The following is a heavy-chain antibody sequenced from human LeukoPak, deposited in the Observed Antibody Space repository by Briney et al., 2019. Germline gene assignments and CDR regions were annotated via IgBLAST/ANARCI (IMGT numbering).Heavy chain of an antibody. Sequence: SVKVSCKASGGTFSSYAISWVRQAPGQGLEWMGGIIPIFGTANYAQKFQGRVTITADESTSTAYMELSSLRSEDTAVYYCARVWSLANYDYYYYMDVWGKGTTVTVSS. J-gene: IGHJ6*03. CDR2: IIPIFGTA. V-gene: IGHV1-69*13. CDR1: GGTFSSYA. CDR3: ARVWSLANYDYYYYMDV. D-gene: IGHD3-10*01.